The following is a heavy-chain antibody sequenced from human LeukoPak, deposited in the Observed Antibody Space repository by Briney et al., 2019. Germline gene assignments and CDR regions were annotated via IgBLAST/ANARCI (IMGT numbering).Heavy chain of an antibody. D-gene: IGHD6-13*01. J-gene: IGHJ4*02. CDR1: GFTVSSNY. Sequence: GGSLRLSCAASGFTVSSNYMSWVRQAPGKGLEWVSVIYSGGSTYYADSVKGRFTISRDNSKNTLYLQMNSLRAEDTAVYYCARGAYSSSWYPGNYFDYWGQGTLVTVSS. V-gene: IGHV3-53*01. CDR3: ARGAYSSSWYPGNYFDY. CDR2: IYSGGST.